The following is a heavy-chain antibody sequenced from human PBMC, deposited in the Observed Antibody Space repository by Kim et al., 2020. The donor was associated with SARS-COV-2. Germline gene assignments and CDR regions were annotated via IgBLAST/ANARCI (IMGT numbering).Heavy chain of an antibody. D-gene: IGHD1-26*01. J-gene: IGHJ4*02. CDR2: IIPILGIA. Sequence: SVKVSCKASGGTFSSYAISWVRQAPGQGLEWMGRIIPILGIANYAQKFQGRVTITADKSTSTAYMELSSLRSEDTAVYYCARDSRGGYGSYYADYWGQGTLVTVSS. V-gene: IGHV1-69*04. CDR3: ARDSRGGYGSYYADY. CDR1: GGTFSSYA.